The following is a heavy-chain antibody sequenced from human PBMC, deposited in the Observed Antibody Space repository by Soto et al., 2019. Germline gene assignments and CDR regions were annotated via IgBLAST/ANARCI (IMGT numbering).Heavy chain of an antibody. V-gene: IGHV3-30*19. CDR2: TSYDGSGK. CDR1: GFTFRSYV. CDR3: ARWGTTGGLDV. J-gene: IGHJ1*01. Sequence: QVQLVESGGGVVQPGTSLRLSCVGSGFTFRSYVIHWVRQAPGEGLEWVALTSYDGSGKYYGDSVRGRFTISRDNSRNTVDLQMDSLRLEDTALYYCARWGTTGGLDVWGQGTLVSVSS. D-gene: IGHD3-16*01.